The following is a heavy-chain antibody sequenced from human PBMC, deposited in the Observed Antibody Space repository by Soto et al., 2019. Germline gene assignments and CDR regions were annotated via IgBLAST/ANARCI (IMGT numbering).Heavy chain of an antibody. Sequence: QVQLVQSGAEVKKPGASVKVSCKASGYTFTSYYMHWVRQAPGQGLEWMGIINPSGGSTSYAQKFQGRVTMTRDTSTSTVYMELSSLRSEDTAVYYCARVTCSDGSCYSGVFVDYWGQGTLVTVSS. D-gene: IGHD2-15*01. CDR3: ARVTCSDGSCYSGVFVDY. V-gene: IGHV1-46*03. J-gene: IGHJ4*02. CDR1: GYTFTSYY. CDR2: INPSGGST.